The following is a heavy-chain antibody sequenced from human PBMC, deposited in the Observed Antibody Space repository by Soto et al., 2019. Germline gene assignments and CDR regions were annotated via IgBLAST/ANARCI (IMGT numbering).Heavy chain of an antibody. J-gene: IGHJ6*02. CDR3: ARDDCSGGSCYSDYYYYGMDV. Sequence: GGSLRLSCAASGFTFSSYAMHWVRQAPGKGLEWVAVISYDGSNKYYADSVKGRFTISRDNSKNTLYLQMNSLGAEDTAVYYCARDDCSGGSCYSDYYYYGMDVWGQGTTVTVSS. CDR2: ISYDGSNK. D-gene: IGHD2-15*01. V-gene: IGHV3-30-3*01. CDR1: GFTFSSYA.